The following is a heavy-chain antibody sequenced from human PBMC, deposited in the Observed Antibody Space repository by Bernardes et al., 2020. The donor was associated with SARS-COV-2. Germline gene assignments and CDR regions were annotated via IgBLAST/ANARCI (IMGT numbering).Heavy chain of an antibody. CDR1: GDSISSTSYY. Sequence: SETLSLTCAVSGDSISSTSYYWGWIRQPPGKGLEWIGNIFYDGITYYNPSLKSRVTISVDTSKNQFSLKLSSVTAADTAVYYCTRGVGNFGEVVLYYYGLDVWGQGTTGTGS. D-gene: IGHD3-3*01. J-gene: IGHJ6*02. CDR2: IFYDGIT. V-gene: IGHV4-39*01. CDR3: TRGVGNFGEVVLYYYGLDV.